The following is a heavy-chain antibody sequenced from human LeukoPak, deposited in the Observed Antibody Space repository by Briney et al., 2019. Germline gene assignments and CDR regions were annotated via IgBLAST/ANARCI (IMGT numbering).Heavy chain of an antibody. D-gene: IGHD2-15*01. V-gene: IGHV1-46*01. CDR2: INPSGGST. J-gene: IGHJ4*02. CDR3: ARVDPETLGGGLD. Sequence: ASVKVSCKASGYTFTSYYMHWVRQAPGQGLEWMGIINPSGGSTSYAQKFQGRVTMTRDMSTSTVYMELSSLRSEDTAVYYCARVDPETLGGGLDWGQGTLVTVSS. CDR1: GYTFTSYY.